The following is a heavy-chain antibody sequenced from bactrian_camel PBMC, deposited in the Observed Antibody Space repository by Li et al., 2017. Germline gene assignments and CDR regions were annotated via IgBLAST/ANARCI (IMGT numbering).Heavy chain of an antibody. Sequence: HVQLVESGGGSVQAGGSLRLSCAASEIIYDSTCVGWFRQAPGKERELVSRILSDGSTSHADSVKGRFAISIDYAPNTVYLQLQMNSLKPEDTAMYYCAAAPYLRLSHVQDLGIEAYNYWSQGTQVTVS. J-gene: IGHJ4*01. V-gene: IGHV3S55*01. CDR3: AAAPYLRLSHVQDLGIEAYNY. CDR2: ILSDGST. D-gene: IGHD1*01. CDR1: EIIYDSTC.